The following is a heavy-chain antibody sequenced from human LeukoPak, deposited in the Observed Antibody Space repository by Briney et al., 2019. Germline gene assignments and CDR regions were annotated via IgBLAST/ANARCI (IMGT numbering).Heavy chain of an antibody. D-gene: IGHD3-16*01. CDR1: GGSFSGYY. Sequence: SETLSLTCAVYGGSFSGYYWSWIRQPPGKGLEWIGEINHSGSTNYNLSLKSRVTISVDTSKNQFSLKLSSVTAADTAVYYCARGPRGSRWYFDYWGQGTLVTVSS. CDR3: ARGPRGSRWYFDY. CDR2: INHSGST. J-gene: IGHJ4*02. V-gene: IGHV4-34*01.